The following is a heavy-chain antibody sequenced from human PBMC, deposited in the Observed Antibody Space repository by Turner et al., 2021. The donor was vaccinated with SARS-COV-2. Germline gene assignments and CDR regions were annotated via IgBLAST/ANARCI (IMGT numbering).Heavy chain of an antibody. V-gene: IGHV1-46*01. CDR1: GYTFTNYY. Sequence: QVQLVQSGAEVKKPGASVKVSCKASGYTFTNYYMHWVRQAPGQGLEWMGIINPSGGSTNYAQKFQGRVTMTSDTSTSTVYMELSSLRSEDTAVYYCARSGGGFDYWGQGTLVTVSS. J-gene: IGHJ4*02. D-gene: IGHD2-15*01. CDR3: ARSGGGFDY. CDR2: INPSGGST.